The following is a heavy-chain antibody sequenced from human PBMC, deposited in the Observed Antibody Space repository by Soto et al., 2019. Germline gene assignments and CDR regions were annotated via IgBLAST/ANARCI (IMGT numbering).Heavy chain of an antibody. Sequence: EVQLVESGGGLVKPGDSLRLSCAASGLAFNNAWMNWVRQAPGKGLEWVGRIKSKLDGGTTDYTAPVKGRFTISRDNSKNTLYLQMNSPNTEDTAVFYCSTDLYGDDYYYSGMDVWGQGTTVTVSS. D-gene: IGHD4-17*01. CDR2: IKSKLDGGTT. J-gene: IGHJ6*02. CDR1: GLAFNNAW. CDR3: STDLYGDDYYYSGMDV. V-gene: IGHV3-15*07.